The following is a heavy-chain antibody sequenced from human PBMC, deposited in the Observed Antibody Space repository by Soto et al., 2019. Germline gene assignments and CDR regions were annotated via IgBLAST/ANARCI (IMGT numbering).Heavy chain of an antibody. J-gene: IGHJ4*02. CDR1: GYSFSHYW. D-gene: IGHD3-3*02. Sequence: LKLSCNVSGYSFSHYWVASARQVPGKGLEWMGIIYPGDSDTRYSPSFQGQVTISVDKSIGTAYLLWSSLKASDSAMYYCATHIYGYLEKWGQGTLIAFSS. CDR3: ATHIYGYLEK. CDR2: IYPGDSDT. V-gene: IGHV5-51*01.